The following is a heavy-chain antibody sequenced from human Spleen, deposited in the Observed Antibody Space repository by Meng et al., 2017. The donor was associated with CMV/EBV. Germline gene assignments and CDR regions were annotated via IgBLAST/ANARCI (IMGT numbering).Heavy chain of an antibody. V-gene: IGHV4-39*07. J-gene: IGHJ4*02. CDR1: GGSISSSSYY. CDR3: ARFRQVMYYDFPDYFDS. Sequence: GSLRLSCTVSGGSISSSSYYWGWIRQPPGKGLEWIGSIYYSGSTNHNPSLKSRVTMSVDTDKNQFSLKLSSVTAADTAVYYCARFRQVMYYDFPDYFDSWGQGTLVTVSS. D-gene: IGHD3-3*01. CDR2: IYYSGST.